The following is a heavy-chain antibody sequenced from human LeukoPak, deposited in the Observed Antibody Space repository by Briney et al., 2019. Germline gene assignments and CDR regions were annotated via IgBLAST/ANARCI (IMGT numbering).Heavy chain of an antibody. J-gene: IGHJ4*02. V-gene: IGHV3-21*01. D-gene: IGHD3-16*01. CDR2: ISSSSSYI. Sequence: GGSLRLSCAASGFTFSSYSMNWVRQAPGKGLEWVSSISSSSSYIYYADSVKGRFTISRDNAKNSLYLQMNSLRAEDTAVHYCARALRGLRLGELPDYFDYWGQGTLVTVSS. CDR3: ARALRGLRLGELPDYFDY. CDR1: GFTFSSYS.